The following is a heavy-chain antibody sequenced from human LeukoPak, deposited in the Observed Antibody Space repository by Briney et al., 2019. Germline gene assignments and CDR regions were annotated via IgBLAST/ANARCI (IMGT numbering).Heavy chain of an antibody. CDR1: GGSISSYY. D-gene: IGHD1-1*01. Sequence: SETLSLTCTVSGGSISSYYWNWIRQPAGKGLEWIGRSHISGSTNYNPSLRSRVTMSVDTSKNQFSLKLSSVTAADTAVYYCVIWNVDYYYMDVWGKGTTVTVSS. CDR2: SHISGST. V-gene: IGHV4-4*07. J-gene: IGHJ6*03. CDR3: VIWNVDYYYMDV.